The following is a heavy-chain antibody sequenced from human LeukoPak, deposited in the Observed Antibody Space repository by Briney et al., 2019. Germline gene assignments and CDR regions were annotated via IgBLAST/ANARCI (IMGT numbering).Heavy chain of an antibody. CDR1: GFTFSNYW. J-gene: IGHJ6*03. Sequence: GGSLRLSCAASGFTFSNYWMSWVRQAPGKGLEWVANIKEDGSEKHYVDSVKGRFTISRDNAKNSLYLQMNSLRAEDTAVYYCARVRDSSSWYSSYYYYYMDVWGKGTTVTISS. D-gene: IGHD6-13*01. V-gene: IGHV3-7*01. CDR2: IKEDGSEK. CDR3: ARVRDSSSWYSSYYYYYMDV.